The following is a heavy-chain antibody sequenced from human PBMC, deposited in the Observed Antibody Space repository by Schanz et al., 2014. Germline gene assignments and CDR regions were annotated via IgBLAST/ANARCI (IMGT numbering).Heavy chain of an antibody. Sequence: QVHLVQSESELKNPGASVKVSCKTSGYSFSTYAMNWVRQAPGQGLEWMGWINTKTGNPTYAQGFTGRFVFSLDTSVSTTHLQITNLKADDTAVYYCARGYCAGTSCPIFHYWGQGTLVTVSS. CDR1: GYSFSTYA. CDR3: ARGYCAGTSCPIFHY. J-gene: IGHJ4*02. V-gene: IGHV7-4-1*02. CDR2: INTKTGNP. D-gene: IGHD2-2*01.